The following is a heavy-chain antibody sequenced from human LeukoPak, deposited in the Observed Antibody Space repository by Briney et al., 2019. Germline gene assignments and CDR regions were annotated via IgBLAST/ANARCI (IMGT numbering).Heavy chain of an antibody. CDR2: ISWNSGSI. Sequence: GGSLRLSCAASGITFDDYAMHWVRQAPGKGLEWVSGISWNSGSIGYADSVKGRFTISRDNAKNSLYLQMNSLRAEDTALYYCAKGYYYDSSGYADYWGQGTLVTVSS. J-gene: IGHJ4*02. D-gene: IGHD3-22*01. CDR3: AKGYYYDSSGYADY. CDR1: GITFDDYA. V-gene: IGHV3-9*01.